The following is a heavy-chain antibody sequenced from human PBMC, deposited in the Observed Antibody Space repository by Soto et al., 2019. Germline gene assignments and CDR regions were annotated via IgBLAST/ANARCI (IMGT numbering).Heavy chain of an antibody. Sequence: GASVKVSCKASGYTFTGYYMHWVRQAPGQGLEWMGWINPNSGGTNYAQKFQGWVTMTRDTSISTAYMELSRLRSDDTAVYYCARDASGWTSDAFDIWGQGTMVTVSS. CDR2: INPNSGGT. CDR3: ARDASGWTSDAFDI. J-gene: IGHJ3*02. CDR1: GYTFTGYY. D-gene: IGHD6-19*01. V-gene: IGHV1-2*04.